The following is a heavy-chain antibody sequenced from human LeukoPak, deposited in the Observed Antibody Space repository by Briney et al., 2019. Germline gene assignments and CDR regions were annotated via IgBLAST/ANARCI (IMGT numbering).Heavy chain of an antibody. Sequence: ASVKVSCKASGYTFTGYYMHWVRQAPGQGLEWMGWINPNSGGTNYAQKFQGRVTMTRDTSISTAYMELSRLRSDDTAVCYCARGYDFWSGYYFLGYWGQGTLVTVS. CDR2: INPNSGGT. V-gene: IGHV1-2*02. D-gene: IGHD3-3*01. J-gene: IGHJ4*02. CDR1: GYTFTGYY. CDR3: ARGYDFWSGYYFLGY.